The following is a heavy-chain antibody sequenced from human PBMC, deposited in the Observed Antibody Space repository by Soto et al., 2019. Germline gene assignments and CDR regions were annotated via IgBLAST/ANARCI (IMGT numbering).Heavy chain of an antibody. D-gene: IGHD5-12*01. CDR3: ARDLFRYSGYDRNFDY. J-gene: IGHJ4*02. CDR1: GYSISSGYY. CDR2: IYHSGST. V-gene: IGHV4-38-2*02. Sequence: SETLSLTCAVSGYSISSGYYWGWSRQPPGKGLEWIVSIYHSGSTYYNPSLKSRVTISVDTSKNQFSLKLSSVTAADTAVYYCARDLFRYSGYDRNFDYWGQGTLVTVSS.